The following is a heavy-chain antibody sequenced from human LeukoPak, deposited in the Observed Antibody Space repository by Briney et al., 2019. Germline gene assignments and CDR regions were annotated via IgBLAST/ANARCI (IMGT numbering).Heavy chain of an antibody. V-gene: IGHV3-33*03. J-gene: IGHJ4*02. CDR3: ATDGPPEEVVGATFDY. CDR1: GLTFRTYG. D-gene: IGHD2-15*01. Sequence: GRSLRLSCAASGLTFRTYGMHWVRQAPGKGLEWVATIFYDGTTKYYTGSVKGRFTISRDNSKSTLYLQMNSLSDDDTAVYYCATDGPPEEVVGATFDYWGQGTLVTVSS. CDR2: IFYDGTTK.